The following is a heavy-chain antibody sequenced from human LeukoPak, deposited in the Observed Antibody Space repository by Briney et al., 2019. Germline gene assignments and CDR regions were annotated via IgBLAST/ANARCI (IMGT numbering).Heavy chain of an antibody. J-gene: IGHJ4*02. D-gene: IGHD6-6*01. CDR3: ARDLVIKGFDY. CDR1: GYTFTSYY. V-gene: IGHV1-46*01. Sequence: ASVKVFCKASGYTFTSYYMHWVRQAPGQGLEWMGIINPSGGSISYAQKFQGRVTMTRDTSTSTVYMELSSLRSEDTAVYYCARDLVIKGFDYWGQGTLVTVSS. CDR2: INPSGGSI.